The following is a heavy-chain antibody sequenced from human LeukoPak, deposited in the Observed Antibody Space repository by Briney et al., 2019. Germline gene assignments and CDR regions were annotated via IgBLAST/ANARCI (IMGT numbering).Heavy chain of an antibody. D-gene: IGHD1-26*01. V-gene: IGHV4-4*02. J-gene: IGHJ4*02. CDR3: AREIVGARHLDY. CDR2: IYHSGST. Sequence: SGTLSLTCAVSGGYISSSNWWSWVSQPPGKGLEWIGEIYHSGSTNYNPSLKSRVTISVDKSKNQFSLKLSSVTAADTAVYYCAREIVGARHLDYWGQGTLVTVSS. CDR1: GGYISSSNW.